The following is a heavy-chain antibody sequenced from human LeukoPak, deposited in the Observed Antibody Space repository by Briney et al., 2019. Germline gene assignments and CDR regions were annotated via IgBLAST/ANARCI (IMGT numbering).Heavy chain of an antibody. Sequence: GGSLRLSCAASGFTFTYYWMSWVCQAPGKGLEWVANIKQDGSEKYYVDSVKGRFTFSRDNAKNSLYLQMNSLRADDTAVYYCARGPDYSNYGGFDPWGQGTLVTVSS. V-gene: IGHV3-7*01. CDR3: ARGPDYSNYGGFDP. J-gene: IGHJ5*02. D-gene: IGHD4-11*01. CDR1: GFTFTYYW. CDR2: IKQDGSEK.